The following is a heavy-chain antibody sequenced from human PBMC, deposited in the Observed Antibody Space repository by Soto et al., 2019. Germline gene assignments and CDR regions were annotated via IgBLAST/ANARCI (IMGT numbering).Heavy chain of an antibody. D-gene: IGHD2-21*02. CDR3: ARVGPYCGGDCYSPPP. V-gene: IGHV4-38-2*02. CDR2: IYHSGST. J-gene: IGHJ5*02. Sequence: KSSETLSLTCTVSGGSISSYYWGWIRQPPGKGLEWIGTIYHSGSTYYNPSLKSRVTISVDASENHFSLKLSSVTAADTAVYYCARVGPYCGGDCYSPPPWGQGTLVTVSS. CDR1: GGSISSYY.